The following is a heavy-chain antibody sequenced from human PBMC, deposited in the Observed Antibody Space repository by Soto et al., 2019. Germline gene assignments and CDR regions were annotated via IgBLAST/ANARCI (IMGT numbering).Heavy chain of an antibody. CDR2: ISAYNGNT. Sequence: ASVKVSCKASGYTFTSYGISLVRQAPGQGLEWMGWISAYNGNTNYAQKLQGRVTMTTDTSTSTAYMELRSLRSDDTAVYYCATDFGVVIVRGGMDVWGQGTTVTVSS. D-gene: IGHD3-3*01. V-gene: IGHV1-18*01. CDR3: ATDFGVVIVRGGMDV. J-gene: IGHJ6*02. CDR1: GYTFTSYG.